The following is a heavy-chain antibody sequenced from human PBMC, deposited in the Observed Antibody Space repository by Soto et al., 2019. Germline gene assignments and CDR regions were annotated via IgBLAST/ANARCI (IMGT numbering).Heavy chain of an antibody. J-gene: IGHJ4*02. Sequence: SETLSLTCTVSGGSVSSTSYYWTWIRQPPGKGLEWIGYIHYSGSTNYNPSLQSRVTISVDTSKNHFSLELTSVTAADTAVYYCASASEHNYFDYWGQGALVTVSS. CDR3: ASASEHNYFDY. CDR2: IHYSGST. CDR1: GGSVSSTSYY. V-gene: IGHV4-61*01. D-gene: IGHD1-26*01.